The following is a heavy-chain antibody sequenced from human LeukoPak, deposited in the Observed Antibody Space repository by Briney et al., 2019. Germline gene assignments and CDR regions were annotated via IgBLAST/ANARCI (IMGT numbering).Heavy chain of an antibody. J-gene: IGHJ4*02. CDR3: ARGPQVTMIVVVIPEDY. Sequence: GASVKVSCKASGYTFTGYYMHWVRQAPGQGLEWMGWINPNSGGANYAQKFQGRATMTRDTSISTAYMELSRLRSDDTAVYYCARGPQVTMIVVVIPEDYWGQGTLVTVSS. CDR2: INPNSGGA. CDR1: GYTFTGYY. V-gene: IGHV1-2*02. D-gene: IGHD3-22*01.